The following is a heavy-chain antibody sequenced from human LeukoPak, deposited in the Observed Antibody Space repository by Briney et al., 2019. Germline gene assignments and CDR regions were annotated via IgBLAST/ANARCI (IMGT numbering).Heavy chain of an antibody. D-gene: IGHD3-10*01. CDR2: IIPIFGTA. CDR1: GGTFSSYA. Sequence: ASVKVSCKASGGTFSSYAISWVRQAPGQGLEWMGGIIPIFGTANYAQKFQGRVTITADESTSTAYMELSSLRSEDTAVYYCASPYGSGSCLFYYYGMDVWGKGTTVTVSS. J-gene: IGHJ6*04. V-gene: IGHV1-69*13. CDR3: ASPYGSGSCLFYYYGMDV.